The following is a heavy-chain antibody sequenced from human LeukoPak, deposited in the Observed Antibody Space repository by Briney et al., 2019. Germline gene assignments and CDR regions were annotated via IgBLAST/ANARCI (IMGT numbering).Heavy chain of an antibody. V-gene: IGHV4-39*07. CDR2: IYYSGNT. CDR3: AVHPYYYDSSGYTDY. D-gene: IGHD3-22*01. Sequence: SATLSLTCTVSGGSISSSSYYWGWIRQPPGKGLGWIGSIYYSGNTYYNPSLKSRVTISVDTSKNQFSLKLSSVTAADTAVYYCAVHPYYYDSSGYTDYWGQGTLVTVSS. J-gene: IGHJ4*02. CDR1: GGSISSSSYY.